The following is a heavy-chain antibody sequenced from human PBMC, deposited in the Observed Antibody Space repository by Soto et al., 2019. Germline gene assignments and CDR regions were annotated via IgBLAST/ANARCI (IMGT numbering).Heavy chain of an antibody. CDR2: IIPILGIA. D-gene: IGHD6-19*01. V-gene: IGHV1-69*02. CDR1: GGTFSSYT. Sequence: QVQLVQSGAEVKKPGSSVKVSCKASGGTFSSYTISWVRQAPGQGLEWMGRIIPILGIANYAQKFQGRVTIPADKSTSTAYMELSSLRSEDTAVYYCARTGLSSGWSGYYFDYWGRGTLVTVSS. J-gene: IGHJ4*02. CDR3: ARTGLSSGWSGYYFDY.